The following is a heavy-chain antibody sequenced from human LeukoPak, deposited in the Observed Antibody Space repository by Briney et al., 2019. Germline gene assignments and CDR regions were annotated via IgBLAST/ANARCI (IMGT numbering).Heavy chain of an antibody. J-gene: IGHJ1*01. V-gene: IGHV5-51*01. D-gene: IGHD4-23*01. CDR3: ARHYCGGNEGHDAEYFQH. CDR2: IYPGDSDT. CDR1: GCLFTSYW. Sequence: GESLQISSQGAGCLFTSYWFGWVRPLPGRGRAGMGTIYPGDSDTRYSPYFQGQVSISADKSISTAYLQWSSLKASDTAMYYCARHYCGGNEGHDAEYFQHWGQGTLVTVSS.